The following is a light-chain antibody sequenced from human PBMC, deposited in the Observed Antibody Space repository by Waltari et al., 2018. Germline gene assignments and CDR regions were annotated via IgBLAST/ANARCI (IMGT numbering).Light chain of an antibody. Sequence: DIQVTQSPSTLSASLGDRVTITCRASQSISSWLAWYQQKPGKAPKILIKKASSLESGVPSRFTGSGSGTEFTLTISSLQAEDVAVYYCQQYAASPWTFGQGTKVEVK. CDR2: KAS. CDR3: QQYAASPWT. CDR1: QSISSW. V-gene: IGKV1-5*03. J-gene: IGKJ1*01.